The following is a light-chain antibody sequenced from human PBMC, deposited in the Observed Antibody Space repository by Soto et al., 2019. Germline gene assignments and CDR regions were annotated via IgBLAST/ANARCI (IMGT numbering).Light chain of an antibody. CDR2: DAS. V-gene: IGKV3-11*01. J-gene: IGKJ4*01. CDR3: QQSSNWPT. Sequence: EIVLTQSPGTLSWSPGGIATLSFRASQSVSSYLAWYQQKPGQAPRLLIYDASNRATGIPARFSGSGSGTDFTLTISSLEPEDFAVYYCQQSSNWPTFGGGTKVDIK. CDR1: QSVSSY.